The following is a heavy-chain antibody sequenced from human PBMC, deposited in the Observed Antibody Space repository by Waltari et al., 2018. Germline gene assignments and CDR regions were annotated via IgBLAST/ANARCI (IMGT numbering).Heavy chain of an antibody. CDR2: IYYSGST. V-gene: IGHV4-59*01. D-gene: IGHD6-13*01. CDR1: GGSISSYY. CDR3: ARTPAAAGTGEEPFDY. Sequence: QVQLQESGPGVVKPSETLSLTCTVSGGSISSYYWSWIRQPPGKGLEWIGYIYYSGSTNYNPSLKSRVTISVDTSKNQFSLKLSSVTAADTAVYYCARTPAAAGTGEEPFDYWGQGTLVTVSS. J-gene: IGHJ4*02.